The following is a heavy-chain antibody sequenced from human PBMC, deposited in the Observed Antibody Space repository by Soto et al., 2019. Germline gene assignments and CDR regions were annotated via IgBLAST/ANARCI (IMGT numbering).Heavy chain of an antibody. J-gene: IGHJ5*02. CDR2: IKSDGSSA. V-gene: IGHV3-74*01. CDR3: AKARSSWFNNWFDP. Sequence: GGSLRLSCAASGFTFSSHWMHWVRQAPGKGLVWVSRIKSDGSSANYADSVKGRFTISRDNAKNTLYLQMNSLRAEDTAVYYCAKARSSWFNNWFDPWGQGTLVTVSS. CDR1: GFTFSSHW. D-gene: IGHD6-13*01.